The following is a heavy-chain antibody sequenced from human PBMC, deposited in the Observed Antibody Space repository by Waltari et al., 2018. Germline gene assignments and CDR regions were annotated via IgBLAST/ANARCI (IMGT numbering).Heavy chain of an antibody. CDR2: ISYEGSNK. J-gene: IGHJ4*02. Sequence: QVQLVESGGGVVQPGRSLRLSCAASGFTFSSYAMHWVRQAPGKGLEWVAVISYEGSNKYYADSGKGRFTISRDNSKNTLYLQRNSLRAEDTAVYYCARGDILDYWGQGTLVTVSS. CDR3: ARGDILDY. V-gene: IGHV3-30*01. CDR1: GFTFSSYA.